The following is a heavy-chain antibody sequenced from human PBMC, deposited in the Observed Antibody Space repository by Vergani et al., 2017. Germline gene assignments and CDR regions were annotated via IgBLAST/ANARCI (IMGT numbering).Heavy chain of an antibody. Sequence: EVQLVESGGGLVQPGGSLRLSCAASGFTFSSYEMNWVRQAPGKGLEWVSYISSSGSTIYYADSVKGRFTISRDNAKNSLYLQMNSLRAEDTAVYYCAKDHCSGGSCTFDYWGQGTLVTVSS. CDR1: GFTFSSYE. J-gene: IGHJ4*02. CDR3: AKDHCSGGSCTFDY. CDR2: ISSSGSTI. D-gene: IGHD2-15*01. V-gene: IGHV3-48*03.